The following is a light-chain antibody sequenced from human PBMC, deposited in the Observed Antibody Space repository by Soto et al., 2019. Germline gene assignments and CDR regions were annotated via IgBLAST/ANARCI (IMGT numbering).Light chain of an antibody. V-gene: IGKV1-6*01. Sequence: ASQMTQSPSSLSASVGERVTITSRASQSITNDLGWYQQKPGKAPKLLIYAASSLQSGVPSRFSGSGSGTDFTLTISSLQPEDFATYYCLQDYNYPLTFGGGTKVDIK. CDR2: AAS. CDR1: QSITND. J-gene: IGKJ4*01. CDR3: LQDYNYPLT.